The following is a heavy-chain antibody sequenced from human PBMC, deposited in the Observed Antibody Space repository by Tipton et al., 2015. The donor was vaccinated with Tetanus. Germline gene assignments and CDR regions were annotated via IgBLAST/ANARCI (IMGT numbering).Heavy chain of an antibody. Sequence: RSLRLSCAASGFSFSNYAMYWVRQAPGKGLEWVAVISYDGNKNYYADSVKGRFSISRDNSKNTVYLQMNSLRPEDSAMYFCARDRTSNIGPFDNWGQGALVTVSP. V-gene: IGHV3-30*04. CDR2: ISYDGNKN. J-gene: IGHJ4*02. CDR1: GFSFSNYA. CDR3: ARDRTSNIGPFDN.